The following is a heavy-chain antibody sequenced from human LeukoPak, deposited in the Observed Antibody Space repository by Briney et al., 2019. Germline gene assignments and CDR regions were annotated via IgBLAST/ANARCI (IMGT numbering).Heavy chain of an antibody. CDR2: INHSGST. CDR1: GGSFSGYY. D-gene: IGHD4-17*01. J-gene: IGHJ4*02. CDR3: AVGVWAVTIFDY. Sequence: SETLSLTCAAYGGSFSGYYWSWIRQPPAKGLEWIGEINHSGSTNYNPSLKSRVTITVDTSKNQYSLKLSSVPAADTAVYYCAVGVWAVTIFDYWGQGTLVTVSS. V-gene: IGHV4-34*01.